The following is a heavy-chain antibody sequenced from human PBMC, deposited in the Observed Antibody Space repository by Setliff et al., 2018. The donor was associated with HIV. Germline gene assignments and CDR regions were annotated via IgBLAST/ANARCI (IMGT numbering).Heavy chain of an antibody. D-gene: IGHD3-10*02. CDR2: IYTSGST. CDR3: ARRGRTGNSYVLSWFDP. V-gene: IGHV4-61*02. CDR1: GGSISSGSYY. Sequence: SETLSLTCTVSGGSISSGSYYWSWIRQHAGKGLEWIGRIYTSGSTNYNPSLKSRVTISVETSKNQFSLTLSSVTAADTAMYYCARRGRTGNSYVLSWFDPWGQGTLVTVSS. J-gene: IGHJ5*02.